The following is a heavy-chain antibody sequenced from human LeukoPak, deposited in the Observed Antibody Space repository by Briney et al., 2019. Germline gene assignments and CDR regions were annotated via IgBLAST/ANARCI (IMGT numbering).Heavy chain of an antibody. CDR3: ARQDALGKFPPPYYMDV. CDR1: GGSIRSYY. J-gene: IGHJ6*03. D-gene: IGHD1-26*01. CDR2: ISETGSI. V-gene: IGHV4-59*08. Sequence: PSETLSLTCTVSGGSIRSYYWNWIRQPPGKGLEWIGYISETGSINYNSSLENRVTLPLDRSKSQISLNLRSATVADTAVYYCARQDALGKFPPPYYMDVWGKGTTVIVS.